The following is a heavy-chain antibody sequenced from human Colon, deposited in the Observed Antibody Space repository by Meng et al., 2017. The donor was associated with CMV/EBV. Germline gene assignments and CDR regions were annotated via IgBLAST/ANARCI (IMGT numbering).Heavy chain of an antibody. D-gene: IGHD2-2*01. Sequence: GGSLRLSCAASGFTFGGYAMHWVRQAPGKGLEWVSVISWNSGIIGYADSVKGRFTISRDNANYSLYLQMNSLRAEDTALYYCVTVIGHGAVVVPAGSSSSFDYWGQGTLVTVSS. CDR1: GFTFGGYA. CDR2: ISWNSGII. V-gene: IGHV3-9*01. J-gene: IGHJ4*02. CDR3: VTVIGHGAVVVPAGSSSSFDY.